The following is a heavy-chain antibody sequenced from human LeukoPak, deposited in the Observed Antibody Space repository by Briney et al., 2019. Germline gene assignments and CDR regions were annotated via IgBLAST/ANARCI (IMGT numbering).Heavy chain of an antibody. CDR2: ISSGSSYI. Sequence: GGSLRLSCAASGFTFSRYSMNWVRQAPGKGLEWVSSISSGSSYIYYADSVKGRFTISRDNGKNPLYLQMNSLRAEDTAVYYCARDGPKYCSNGVCYAPVDPWGQGTLVTVSS. V-gene: IGHV3-21*01. J-gene: IGHJ5*02. D-gene: IGHD2-8*01. CDR1: GFTFSRYS. CDR3: ARDGPKYCSNGVCYAPVDP.